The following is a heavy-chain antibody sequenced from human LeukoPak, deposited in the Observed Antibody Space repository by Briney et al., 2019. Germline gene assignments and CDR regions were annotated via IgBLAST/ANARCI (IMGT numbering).Heavy chain of an antibody. CDR1: GYTITNNY. D-gene: IGHD5-24*01. CDR2: INPSGTGT. CDR3: ATDHSMANTAWWFDP. Sequence: GASVKVSCKASGYTITNNYMHWVRQAAGQGLEWMGVINPSGTGTGYAQKIQGRITMSRDTSTSIGYMELSSLRSEDTAFYYCATDHSMANTAWWFDPWGQGTLVTVSS. J-gene: IGHJ5*02. V-gene: IGHV1-46*01.